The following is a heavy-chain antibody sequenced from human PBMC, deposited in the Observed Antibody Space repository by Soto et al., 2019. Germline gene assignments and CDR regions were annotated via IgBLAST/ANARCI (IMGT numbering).Heavy chain of an antibody. CDR2: ISYDGSNK. D-gene: IGHD3-3*01. CDR3: AREGVTIFWVVLPPDY. J-gene: IGHJ4*02. V-gene: IGHV3-30-3*01. CDR1: GFTFSSYA. Sequence: PGGSLRLSCAASGFTFSSYAMHWVRQAPGKGLEWVAVISYDGSNKYYADSVKGRFTISRDNSKNTLYLQMNSLRAEDTAVYYCAREGVTIFWVVLPPDYWGQGTLVTVSS.